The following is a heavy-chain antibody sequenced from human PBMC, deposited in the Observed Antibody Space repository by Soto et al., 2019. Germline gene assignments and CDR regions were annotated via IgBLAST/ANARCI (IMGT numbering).Heavy chain of an antibody. D-gene: IGHD3-10*01. CDR2: INHSGST. CDR3: ARVKAYYYGSGRIYYYYGMDV. CDR1: GGSFSGYY. Sequence: PSETLSLTCAVYGGSFSGYYWSWIRQPPGQGLEWIGEINHSGSTNYNPSLKSRVTISVDTSKNQFSLKLSSVTAADTAVYYYARVKAYYYGSGRIYYYYGMDVWGQGTTVTVSS. V-gene: IGHV4-34*01. J-gene: IGHJ6*02.